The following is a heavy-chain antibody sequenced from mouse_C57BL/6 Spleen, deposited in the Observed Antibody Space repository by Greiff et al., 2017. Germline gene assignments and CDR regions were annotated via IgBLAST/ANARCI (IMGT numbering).Heavy chain of an antibody. Sequence: VKLQQPGAELVMPGASVKLSCKASGYTFTSYWMHWVKQRPGQGLEWIGEIDPSGSCTNYNQKFKGKSTLTVDKSSSTAYMQLSSLTSEDSAVYYGASKGASYDYLDYWGQGTTLTVSS. CDR1: GYTFTSYW. CDR3: ASKGASYDYLDY. J-gene: IGHJ2*01. CDR2: IDPSGSCT. V-gene: IGHV1-69*01. D-gene: IGHD2-4*01.